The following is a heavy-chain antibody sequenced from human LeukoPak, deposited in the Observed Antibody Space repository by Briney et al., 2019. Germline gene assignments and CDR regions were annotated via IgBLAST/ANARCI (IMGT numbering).Heavy chain of an antibody. V-gene: IGHV4-38-2*01. Sequence: SETLSLTCAVYGGSFSGYYWGWIRQPPGKGLEWIGSIYHSGSTYYNPSLKTRVTISVDTSKNQFSLKLSTVTAADTAVYYCARLSVAGTSGYYYMDVWGKGTTVTVSS. CDR1: GGSFSGYY. CDR2: IYHSGST. D-gene: IGHD6-19*01. J-gene: IGHJ6*03. CDR3: ARLSVAGTSGYYYMDV.